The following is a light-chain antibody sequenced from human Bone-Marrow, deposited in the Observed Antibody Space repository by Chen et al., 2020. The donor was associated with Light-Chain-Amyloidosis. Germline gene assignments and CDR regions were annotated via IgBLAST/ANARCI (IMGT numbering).Light chain of an antibody. V-gene: IGLV2-8*01. Sequence: QSALAHPPSAPGSPGQSVTISCAGTSSAVGDYKYVSWYQQHPGKAPKLMIYEVSQRPSGVPDRFSGSKSGNTASLTVSGLQAEDEADYYCSSYAGSNNFVFGTGTKVTVL. CDR1: SSAVGDYKY. J-gene: IGLJ1*01. CDR3: SSYAGSNNFV. CDR2: EVS.